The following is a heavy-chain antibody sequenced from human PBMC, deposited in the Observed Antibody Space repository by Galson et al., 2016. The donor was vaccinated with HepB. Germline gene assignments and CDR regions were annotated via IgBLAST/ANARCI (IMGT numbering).Heavy chain of an antibody. V-gene: IGHV3-30*03. J-gene: IGHJ4*02. CDR3: ARYGKSFVPVGGLVDCFDS. Sequence: SLRLSCAASGFTFSTYGMHWVRQAPGKGLEWLAVISNDGSLKFYADSVKGRLTISRDNSKNTLYLQMNSLRAEDTAVYYCARYGKSFVPVGGLVDCFDSWGQGTLVTVSS. D-gene: IGHD2-8*02. CDR2: ISNDGSLK. CDR1: GFTFSTYG.